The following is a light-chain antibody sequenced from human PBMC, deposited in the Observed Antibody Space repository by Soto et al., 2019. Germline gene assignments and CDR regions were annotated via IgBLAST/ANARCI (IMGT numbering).Light chain of an antibody. CDR2: AAY. CDR1: QSISSY. J-gene: IGKJ1*01. CDR3: HQSYIEGT. Sequence: DIQMTQSPSSLSASVGDRVTITCRASQSISSYLNWYQQKPGNAPKLQIYAAYSLQSGVPSRFSGSGAGTDFTRTISSLQTEDFATYYCHQSYIEGTFRQGTKVEIK. V-gene: IGKV1-39*01.